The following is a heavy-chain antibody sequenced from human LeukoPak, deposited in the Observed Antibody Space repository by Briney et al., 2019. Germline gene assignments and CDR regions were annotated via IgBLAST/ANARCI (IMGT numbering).Heavy chain of an antibody. CDR3: ATWAFYHSLDV. D-gene: IGHD1-26*01. CDR2: INKDGSAT. J-gene: IGHJ6*02. V-gene: IGHV3-43*02. CDR1: GFTFDAYA. Sequence: GGSLRLSCEASGFTFDAYAMHWVRQAPGKGLEWVSLINKDGSATYYADSVKGRFTISRDNSKTSLYLRMNSLRSEDTALYYCATWAFYHSLDVWGQGTTVTVSS.